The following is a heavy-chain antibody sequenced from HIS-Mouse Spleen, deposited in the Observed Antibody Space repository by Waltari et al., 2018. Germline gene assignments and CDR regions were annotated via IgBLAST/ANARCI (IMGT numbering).Heavy chain of an antibody. CDR3: AREIPYSSSWYDWYFDL. J-gene: IGHJ2*01. CDR1: GGPISSRSYH. CDR2: IYYSGST. V-gene: IGHV4-39*07. Sequence: QLQLQESGPGLVKPSETLSLPCTVSGGPISSRSYHWGWIRPPPGKGLEWIGSIYYSGSTYYNPSLKSRVTISVDTSKNQFSLKLSSVTAADTAVYYCAREIPYSSSWYDWYFDLWGRGTLVTVSS. D-gene: IGHD6-13*01.